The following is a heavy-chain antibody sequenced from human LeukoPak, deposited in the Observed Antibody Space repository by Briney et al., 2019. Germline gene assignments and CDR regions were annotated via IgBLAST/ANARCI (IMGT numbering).Heavy chain of an antibody. D-gene: IGHD3-16*01. V-gene: IGHV3-30*18. J-gene: IGHJ4*02. CDR1: GFTFSSYT. CDR3: AKDWGLPEY. CDR2: ISYDGSNK. Sequence: GGSLRLSCAASGFTFSSYTMNWVRQAPGKGLEWVAVISYDGSNKYYADSVKGRFTISRDNSKNTLFLQMNSLRAEDTAVYYCAKDWGLPEYWGQGTLVTVSS.